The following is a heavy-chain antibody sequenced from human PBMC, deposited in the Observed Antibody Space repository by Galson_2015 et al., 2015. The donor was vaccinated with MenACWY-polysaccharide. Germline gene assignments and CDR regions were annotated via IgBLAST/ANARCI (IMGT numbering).Heavy chain of an antibody. J-gene: IGHJ4*02. CDR1: GGSIRSYY. CDR2: IYYGGNT. CDR3: ARQGGSGRSHDY. D-gene: IGHD5-12*01. Sequence: ETLSLTCTVSGGSIRSYYWSWLRQPPGKGLEWIGHIYYGGNTYYNPSLKSRVTISVDTSKNQFSLKLTSVTAADTAVYYCARQGGSGRSHDYWGQGTLVTVSS. V-gene: IGHV4-59*08.